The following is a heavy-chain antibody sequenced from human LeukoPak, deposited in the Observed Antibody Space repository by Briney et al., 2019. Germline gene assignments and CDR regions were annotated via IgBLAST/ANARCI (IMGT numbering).Heavy chain of an antibody. J-gene: IGHJ4*02. V-gene: IGHV3-48*03. CDR3: ARDSDNSGYFDY. D-gene: IGHD3-22*01. Sequence: GGSLRLSCAASGFTFSSYEMNWVRQAPGKGLEWVSYISSSGNTIYYTDSVKGRFTISRDNAKNSLYLQMNSLRAEDTAIYYCARDSDNSGYFDYWGQGTLVTVSS. CDR1: GFTFSSYE. CDR2: ISSSGNTI.